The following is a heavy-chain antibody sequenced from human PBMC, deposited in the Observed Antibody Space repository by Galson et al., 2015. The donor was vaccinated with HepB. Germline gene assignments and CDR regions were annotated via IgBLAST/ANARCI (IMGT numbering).Heavy chain of an antibody. J-gene: IGHJ6*02. V-gene: IGHV3-74*01. CDR2: INSDGSST. CDR1: GFTFSSYW. CDR3: ARQDFDWFGGVDYGMDV. D-gene: IGHD3-9*01. Sequence: SLRLSCAASGFTFSSYWMHWVRQAPGKGLVWVSRINSDGSSTSYADSVKGRFTISRDNAKNTLYLQMNSLRAEDTAVYYCARQDFDWFGGVDYGMDVWGQGTTVTVSS.